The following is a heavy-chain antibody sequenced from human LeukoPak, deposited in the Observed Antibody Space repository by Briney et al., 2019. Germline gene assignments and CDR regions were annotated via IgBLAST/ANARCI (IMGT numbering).Heavy chain of an antibody. D-gene: IGHD6-6*01. CDR2: ISPTGSTT. Sequence: GESLRLSCTASGFSFSGHWMHWARQLPGKGLVWVSRISPTGSTTSYADSVKGRFTVSRDNAKNTLYLQVNNLRAEDTAVYYCARGPNSNWSGLDFWGQGTLLTVSS. CDR3: ARGPNSNWSGLDF. CDR1: GFSFSGHW. J-gene: IGHJ4*02. V-gene: IGHV3-74*01.